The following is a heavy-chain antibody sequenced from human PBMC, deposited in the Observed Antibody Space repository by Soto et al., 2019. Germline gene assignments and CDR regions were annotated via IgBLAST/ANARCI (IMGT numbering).Heavy chain of an antibody. CDR2: ISLDGSNK. CDR1: GFTFSSYA. J-gene: IGHJ4*02. CDR3: ARDAVPSDFDY. V-gene: IGHV3-30*01. Sequence: QVQLVESGGGVVQPGRSLRLSCAASGFTFSSYAMHWVRQASGKGLEWVAFISLDGSNKYYADSVKGRFTISRDNSKNTLYLQMNSLRAEDTAVYYCARDAVPSDFDYWGQGTLVTVSS.